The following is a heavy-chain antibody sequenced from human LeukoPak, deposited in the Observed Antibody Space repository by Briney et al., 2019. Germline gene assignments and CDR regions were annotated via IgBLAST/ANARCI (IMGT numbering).Heavy chain of an antibody. J-gene: IGHJ4*02. CDR1: GFTFDDYA. D-gene: IGHD6-19*01. V-gene: IGHV3-9*01. CDR2: ISWNSGSI. Sequence: GGSLRLSCAASGFTFDDYAMHWVRQAPGKGLQWGSGISWNSGSIGYADSVKGRFTISRDNAKNSLYLQMNSLRAEDTALYYCAKDTASSGWYALDYWGQGTLVTVSS. CDR3: AKDTASSGWYALDY.